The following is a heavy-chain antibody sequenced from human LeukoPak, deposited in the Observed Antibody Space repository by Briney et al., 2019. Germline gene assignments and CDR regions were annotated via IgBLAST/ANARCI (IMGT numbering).Heavy chain of an antibody. Sequence: HGESLKISCAASGFTFSSYAMSWVRQAPGKGLEWVSSITGSSASTYYADSVKGRFTISRDNSKNTLYLQMNSLRAEDTAVYFCAKLDYYDTHWGQGTLVTVSS. V-gene: IGHV3-23*01. CDR3: AKLDYYDTH. D-gene: IGHD3-22*01. CDR1: GFTFSSYA. CDR2: ITGSSAST. J-gene: IGHJ4*02.